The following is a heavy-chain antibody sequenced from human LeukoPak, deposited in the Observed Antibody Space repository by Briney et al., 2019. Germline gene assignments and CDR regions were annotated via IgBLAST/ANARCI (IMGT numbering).Heavy chain of an antibody. V-gene: IGHV3-21*05. CDR2: ISGSGSDI. CDR1: GFTFSSYW. J-gene: IGHJ4*01. CDR3: STDPRLLIY. D-gene: IGHD2-8*01. Sequence: PGGSLRLSCAASGFTFSSYWMSWVRQAPGKGLESLAYISGSGSDIYYADSVKGRFTISRDNAKNSLYLQMNSLRPEDTALYYCSTDPRLLIYWGHGTLVTVSS.